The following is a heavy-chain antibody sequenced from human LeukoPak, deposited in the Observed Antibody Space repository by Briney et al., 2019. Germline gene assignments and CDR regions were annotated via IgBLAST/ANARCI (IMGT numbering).Heavy chain of an antibody. Sequence: GGSLRLSCAASGFTFSSYGMHWVRQAPGKGLEWVAFIRYDGSNKYYADSVKGRFTISRDNSKNTLYLQMNSPRAEDTAVYYCAKRLGYCSSTSCRRGLGYYYMDVWGKGTTVTVSS. V-gene: IGHV3-30*02. CDR2: IRYDGSNK. J-gene: IGHJ6*03. CDR3: AKRLGYCSSTSCRRGLGYYYMDV. CDR1: GFTFSSYG. D-gene: IGHD2-2*01.